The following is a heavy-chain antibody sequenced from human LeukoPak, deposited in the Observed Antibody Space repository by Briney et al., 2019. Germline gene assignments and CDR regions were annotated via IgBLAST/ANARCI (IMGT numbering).Heavy chain of an antibody. D-gene: IGHD5-18*01. V-gene: IGHV7-4-1*02. CDR1: GYTFTSYA. Sequence: ASVKVSCKASGYTFTSYAMNWVRQAPGQGLEWMGWINTNTGNPTYAQGLTGRFVFSLDTSVSTAYLQISSLKAEDTAVYYCARRFPYRGYSYGDFDYWGQGTLVTVSS. J-gene: IGHJ4*02. CDR3: ARRFPYRGYSYGDFDY. CDR2: INTNTGNP.